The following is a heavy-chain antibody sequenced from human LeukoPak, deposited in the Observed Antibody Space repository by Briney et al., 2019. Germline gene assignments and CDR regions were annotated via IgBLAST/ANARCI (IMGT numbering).Heavy chain of an antibody. CDR1: GGSISGYF. CDR3: ARHVPVEYYQRGMDV. J-gene: IGHJ6*02. Sequence: SETLSLTCTVSGGSISGYFWSCIRQPPGKGLEWIGYINYKGATLYSPSLKGRVTMSVDTSKNQFSLKLSSVTAADTAVYYCARHVPVEYYQRGMDVWGQGTTVTVSS. D-gene: IGHD2/OR15-2a*01. V-gene: IGHV4-59*08. CDR2: INYKGAT.